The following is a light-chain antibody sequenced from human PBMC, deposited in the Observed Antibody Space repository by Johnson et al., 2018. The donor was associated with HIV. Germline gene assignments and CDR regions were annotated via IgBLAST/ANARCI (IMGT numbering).Light chain of an antibody. Sequence: QSVLTQPPSVSAAPGQKVTVSCSVSSSNIGTNYVSWYQHLPGTAPKLLIYENNKRPSGIPDRFSGSKSGTSATLGITGLQTGDEADYYCGTWDSSLSAHYGFGTGTKITVL. J-gene: IGLJ1*01. CDR1: SSNIGTNY. CDR2: ENN. V-gene: IGLV1-51*02. CDR3: GTWDSSLSAHYG.